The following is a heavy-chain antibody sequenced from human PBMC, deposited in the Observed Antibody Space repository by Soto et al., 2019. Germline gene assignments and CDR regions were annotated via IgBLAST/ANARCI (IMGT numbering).Heavy chain of an antibody. CDR1: GYTFSGYY. V-gene: IGHV1-2*02. J-gene: IGHJ6*02. CDR3: ARDGEWLQRYYYYYNGMDV. D-gene: IGHD5-12*01. Sequence: ASVKVSCKASGYTFSGYYMYWVRQAPGQGREWMGWINPNTGGTNYGQKFQGRVTMTRDTSISTAYMELSRLRSDDTAVYYCARDGEWLQRYYYYYNGMDVWGQGXTVTVSS. CDR2: INPNTGGT.